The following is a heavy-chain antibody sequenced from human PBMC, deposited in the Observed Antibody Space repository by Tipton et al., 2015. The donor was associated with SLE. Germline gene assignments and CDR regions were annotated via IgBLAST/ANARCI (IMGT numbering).Heavy chain of an antibody. CDR2: IYYSGST. V-gene: IGHV4-59*01. Sequence: TLSLTCTVSGGSISSYYWSWIRQPPGKGLEWIGYIYYSGSTNYNPSLKSRVTISVDTPKNQFSLKLTFVSAADTAIYYCARMGLCTTTTCNEGAFDVWGQGSMVTVSS. CDR3: ARMGLCTTTTCNEGAFDV. CDR1: GGSISSYY. D-gene: IGHD2-2*01. J-gene: IGHJ3*01.